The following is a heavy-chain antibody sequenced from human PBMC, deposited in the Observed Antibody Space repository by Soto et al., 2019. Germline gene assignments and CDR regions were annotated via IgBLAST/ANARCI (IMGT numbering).Heavy chain of an antibody. Sequence: GGSLRLSCAASGFTFSSYAMSWVRQAPGKGLEWVSIITSDGRTYYADSVKGRFTISRDNSKNTVYLQMNSLRAEDTAVYYCAKDYSTVTTDPLSVVLFDYWGHGALVTVYS. CDR3: AKDYSTVTTDPLSVVLFDY. CDR1: GFTFSSYA. V-gene: IGHV3-23*01. CDR2: ITSDGRT. J-gene: IGHJ4*01. D-gene: IGHD4-17*01.